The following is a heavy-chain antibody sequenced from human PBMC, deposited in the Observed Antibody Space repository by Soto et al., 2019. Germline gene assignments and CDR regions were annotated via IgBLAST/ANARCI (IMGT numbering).Heavy chain of an antibody. Sequence: SETLSRTCTVSVGSISSSSYYWGWIREPPGKGLEWIGSIYYSGSTYYNPSLKSRVTISVDTSKNQFSLKLSSVTAADTAVYYCAPYSSSRGWFDPWGQGTLVTVSS. J-gene: IGHJ5*02. CDR2: IYYSGST. CDR1: VGSISSSSYY. D-gene: IGHD6-13*01. V-gene: IGHV4-39*01. CDR3: APYSSSRGWFDP.